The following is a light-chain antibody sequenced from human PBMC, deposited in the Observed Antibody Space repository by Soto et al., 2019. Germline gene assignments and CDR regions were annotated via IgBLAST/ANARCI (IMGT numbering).Light chain of an antibody. CDR3: CSYAGNYSLIL. CDR2: DVS. V-gene: IGLV2-11*01. J-gene: IGLJ1*01. CDR1: SSDVGDSDY. Sequence: QSALTQPRSVSGSPGQSVTISCTGTSSDVGDSDYVSWYQQPPGKAPKLMIYDVSKRPSGVPDRFSGSKSGNTASLTISGLQAEDEADYYCCSYAGNYSLILFGTGTKLTVL.